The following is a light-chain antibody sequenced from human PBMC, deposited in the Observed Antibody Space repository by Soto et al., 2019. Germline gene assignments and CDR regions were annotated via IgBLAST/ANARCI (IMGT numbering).Light chain of an antibody. CDR1: SSDIGGYDY. Sequence: QSALTQPASVSGSPGQSITLSCTGTSSDIGGYDYVSWYQRHPGKAPKLIIYDVNNRPSGVSNRFSGSNSGNTASLTISGLQAEDEPDYYCTSYASGSSHVVVGGGTQLTVL. V-gene: IGLV2-14*01. CDR2: DVN. J-gene: IGLJ7*01. CDR3: TSYASGSSHVV.